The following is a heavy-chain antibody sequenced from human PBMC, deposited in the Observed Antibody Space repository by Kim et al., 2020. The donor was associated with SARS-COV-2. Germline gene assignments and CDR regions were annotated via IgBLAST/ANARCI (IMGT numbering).Heavy chain of an antibody. Sequence: GRYTISRDDSKNTLYLQMNSLKTEDTAVYYCTTDPHGSGSYSYYYYGMDVWGQGTTVTVSS. D-gene: IGHD3-10*01. J-gene: IGHJ6*02. V-gene: IGHV3-15*01. CDR3: TTDPHGSGSYSYYYYGMDV.